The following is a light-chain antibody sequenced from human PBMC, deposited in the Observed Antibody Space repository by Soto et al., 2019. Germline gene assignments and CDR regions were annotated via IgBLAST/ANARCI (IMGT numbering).Light chain of an antibody. Sequence: EIVLTQSPGTLSLSPRERATLSCRASQSVSNNYLAWYQYRPGQAPRLLIYGASTRAPGIPDRFSGSGSGTDFTLTISRLEPEDFAVYYCQQYAASPRTFGQGTQV. J-gene: IGKJ1*01. V-gene: IGKV3-20*01. CDR1: QSVSNNY. CDR3: QQYAASPRT. CDR2: GAS.